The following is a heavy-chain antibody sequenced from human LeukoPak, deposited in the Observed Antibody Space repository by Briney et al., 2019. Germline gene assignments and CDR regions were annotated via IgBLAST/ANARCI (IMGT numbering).Heavy chain of an antibody. Sequence: GGSLRLSCAASGFTFHTYWMNWVRQAPGKGLEWVANINRDGSERYYVDSVKGRFTASRDNAKNSLYLQMNSLRAEDTALYYCAKSTMIVTSGYFDYWGQGTLVTVSS. CDR3: AKSTMIVTSGYFDY. CDR1: GFTFHTYW. J-gene: IGHJ4*02. V-gene: IGHV3-7*03. CDR2: INRDGSER. D-gene: IGHD3-22*01.